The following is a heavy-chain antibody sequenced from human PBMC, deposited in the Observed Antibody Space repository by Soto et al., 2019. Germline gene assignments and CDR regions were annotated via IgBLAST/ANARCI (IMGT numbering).Heavy chain of an antibody. D-gene: IGHD6-13*01. Sequence: GGSLRLSCAASGFTFSSYAMSWVRQAPGKGLEWVSAISGSGGSTYYADSVKGRFTISRDNSKNTLYLQMNSLRAEDTAVYYCAKDSGSSWYIGPVHFDYWGQGTLVTVSS. CDR2: ISGSGGST. J-gene: IGHJ4*02. CDR3: AKDSGSSWYIGPVHFDY. CDR1: GFTFSSYA. V-gene: IGHV3-23*01.